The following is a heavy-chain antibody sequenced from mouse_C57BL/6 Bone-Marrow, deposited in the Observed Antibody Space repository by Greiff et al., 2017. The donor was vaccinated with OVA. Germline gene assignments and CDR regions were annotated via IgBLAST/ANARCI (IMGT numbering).Heavy chain of an antibody. CDR2: ISSGSSTI. V-gene: IGHV5-17*01. J-gene: IGHJ3*01. CDR1: GFTFSDYG. Sequence: EVKLMESGGGLVKPGGSLKLSCAASGFTFSDYGMHWVRQAPETGLEWVAYISSGSSTIYYADTVKGRFTISRDNAKNTLFLQMTSLRSEDTAMYYCARLLFAYWGQGTLVTVSA. CDR3: ARLLFAY.